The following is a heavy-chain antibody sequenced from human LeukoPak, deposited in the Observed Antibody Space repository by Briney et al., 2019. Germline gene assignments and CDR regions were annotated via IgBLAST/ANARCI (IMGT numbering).Heavy chain of an antibody. J-gene: IGHJ4*02. D-gene: IGHD3-9*01. CDR1: GFTFSTYG. Sequence: PGGSLRLSCAASGFTFSTYGMHWVRQAPGKGLEWVAVTSFDGSNQYYADSVKGRFTISRDNFKSTLFLQMNSLTAEDTAVYYCAKGIRDSSWLPSFDWWGQGIQVTVSS. CDR2: TSFDGSNQ. V-gene: IGHV3-30*18. CDR3: AKGIRDSSWLPSFDW.